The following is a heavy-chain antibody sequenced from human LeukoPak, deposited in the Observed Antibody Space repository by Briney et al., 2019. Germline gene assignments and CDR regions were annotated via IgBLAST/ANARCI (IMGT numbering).Heavy chain of an antibody. D-gene: IGHD3-10*01. J-gene: IGHJ4*02. Sequence: GGSLRLSCAASGFTFSSYWMHWVRQAPGKGLVWVSRINSDGSSTSYADSVKGRFTISRDNAKNSLYLQMNSLRAEDTAVYYCARDLSRSFSMIRGLIQHREFDFWGRGTLVTVSS. V-gene: IGHV3-74*01. CDR1: GFTFSSYW. CDR3: ARDLSRSFSMIRGLIQHREFDF. CDR2: INSDGSST.